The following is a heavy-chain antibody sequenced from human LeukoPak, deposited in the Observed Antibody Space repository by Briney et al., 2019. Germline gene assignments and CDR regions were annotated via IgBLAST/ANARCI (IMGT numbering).Heavy chain of an antibody. D-gene: IGHD6-19*01. CDR2: IYHRGST. J-gene: IGHJ4*02. Sequence: SETLSLTCTVSGYPISSGYYWGWIRQPPGKGLEWIGGIYHRGSTYYNPSLKSRVTISVDTSRTQLSLKLDSVTDTDTAVYYCVRDGRFDSACFDSWGPGILVTVSS. V-gene: IGHV4-38-2*02. CDR3: VRDGRFDSACFDS. CDR1: GYPISSGYY.